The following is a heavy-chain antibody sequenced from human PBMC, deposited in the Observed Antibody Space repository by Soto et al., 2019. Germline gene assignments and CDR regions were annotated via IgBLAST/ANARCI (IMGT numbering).Heavy chain of an antibody. Sequence: PSETLSLTCTVSGGSISSGTYYWSWIRQHPGKGLEWIAYISYTGSTYYNPSLKSRVTISVDTSKNQFSLKVTSVTAADTAMYYCARYPYYYDSSGYYYPAFDIWGQGTMVTVSS. CDR2: ISYTGST. CDR1: GGSISSGTYY. J-gene: IGHJ3*02. D-gene: IGHD3-22*01. CDR3: ARYPYYYDSSGYYYPAFDI. V-gene: IGHV4-31*03.